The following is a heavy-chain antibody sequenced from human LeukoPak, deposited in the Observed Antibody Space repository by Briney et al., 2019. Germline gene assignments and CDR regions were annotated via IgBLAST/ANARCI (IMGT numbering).Heavy chain of an antibody. CDR3: ARQAAYRFVVVTAHIDY. CDR1: GGSISSSSYY. V-gene: IGHV4-39*01. D-gene: IGHD2-21*02. Sequence: PSETLSLTCTVSGGSISSSSYYWSWIRQPAGKGLEWIGSIYYSGSTYYNPSLKSRVTISVDTSKNQLSLKLSSVTAADTAVYYCARQAAYRFVVVTAHIDYWGQGTLVTVSS. J-gene: IGHJ4*02. CDR2: IYYSGST.